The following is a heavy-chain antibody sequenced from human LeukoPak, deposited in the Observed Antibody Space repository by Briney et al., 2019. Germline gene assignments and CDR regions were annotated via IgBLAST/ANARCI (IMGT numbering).Heavy chain of an antibody. CDR1: GYAFTGYY. CDR3: ARTRYYYNSRSYGAPYYFDY. V-gene: IGHV1-2*02. CDR2: INPNSGGT. D-gene: IGHD3-10*01. J-gene: IGHJ4*02. Sequence: ASVKVSCKASGYAFTGYYMHWVRQAPGQGLEWMGWINPNSGGTNYAQKFQGRVTMTRDTSISTAYMELSSLRYDDTAVYYCARTRYYYNSRSYGAPYYFDYWGQGTLVTVSS.